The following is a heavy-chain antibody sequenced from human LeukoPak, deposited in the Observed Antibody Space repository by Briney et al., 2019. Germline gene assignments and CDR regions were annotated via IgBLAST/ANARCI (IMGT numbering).Heavy chain of an antibody. V-gene: IGHV3-23*01. CDR2: ISGSGAST. J-gene: IGHJ4*02. CDR1: GFTLSTNA. CDR3: AKGGGYIKYYFDY. Sequence: GGSLRLSCLTSGFTLSTNAMSWVRQAPGKGLEWISGISGSGASTYYADSVKGRFTISRDDSRNTLYLQMNSLRGDDTAVYYCAKGGGYIKYYFDYWGQGTLVTVSS. D-gene: IGHD5-24*01.